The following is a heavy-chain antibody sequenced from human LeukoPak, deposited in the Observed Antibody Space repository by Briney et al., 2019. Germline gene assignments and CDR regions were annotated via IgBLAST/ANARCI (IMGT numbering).Heavy chain of an antibody. V-gene: IGHV1-18*01. CDR2: ISAYNGNT. CDR3: ARAAPPARYCSGGSCYSGIWFDP. D-gene: IGHD2-15*01. Sequence: ASVKVSCKASGYTFTSYGISWVRQAPGQGLEWMGWISAYNGNTNYAQKLQGRVTMTTETSTSTAYMELRGLRSDDTAVYYCARAAPPARYCSGGSCYSGIWFDPWGQGTLVTVSS. J-gene: IGHJ5*02. CDR1: GYTFTSYG.